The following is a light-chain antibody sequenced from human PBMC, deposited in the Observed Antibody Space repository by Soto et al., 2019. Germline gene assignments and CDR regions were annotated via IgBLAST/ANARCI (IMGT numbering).Light chain of an antibody. CDR2: GAS. J-gene: IGKJ1*01. Sequence: EIVMTQSPATLSVSPWERATLSCRASRSVASNLAWYQQKPGQAPRLLIYGASTRATGFPARFSGSGSGTEFTLTISSLQSEDSAVYYCQQYNNWPWTFGQGTNVDIK. CDR3: QQYNNWPWT. CDR1: RSVASN. V-gene: IGKV3-15*01.